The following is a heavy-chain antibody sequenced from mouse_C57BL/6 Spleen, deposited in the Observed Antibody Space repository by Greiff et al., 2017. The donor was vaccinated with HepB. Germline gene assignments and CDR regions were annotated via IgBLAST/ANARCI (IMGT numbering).Heavy chain of an antibody. CDR3: ARSTVVATRDY. V-gene: IGHV1-19*01. Sequence: EVQLQQSGPVLVKPGASVKMSCKASGYTFTDYYMNWVKQSHGKSLEWIGVINPYNGGTSYNQKFKGKATLTVDKSSSTAYMELNSLTSEDSAVYYCARSTVVATRDYWGQGTTLTVSS. D-gene: IGHD1-1*01. CDR2: INPYNGGT. J-gene: IGHJ2*01. CDR1: GYTFTDYY.